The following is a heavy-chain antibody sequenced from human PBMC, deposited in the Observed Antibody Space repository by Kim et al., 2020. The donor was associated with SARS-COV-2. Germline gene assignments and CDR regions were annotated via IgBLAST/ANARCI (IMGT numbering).Heavy chain of an antibody. CDR2: IKSKTDGGTT. V-gene: IGHV3-15*01. CDR3: TTDRAAIGITMVRGVKMNYYYYGMDV. CDR1: GFTFSNAW. Sequence: GGSLRLSCAASGFTFSNAWMSWVRQAPGKGLEWVGRIKSKTDGGTTDYAAPVKGRFTISRDDSKNTLYLQMNSLKTEDTAVYYCTTDRAAIGITMVRGVKMNYYYYGMDVWGQGTTVTVSS. J-gene: IGHJ6*02. D-gene: IGHD3-10*01.